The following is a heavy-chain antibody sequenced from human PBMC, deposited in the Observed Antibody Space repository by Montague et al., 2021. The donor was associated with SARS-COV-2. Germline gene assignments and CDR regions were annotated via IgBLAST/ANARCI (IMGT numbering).Heavy chain of an antibody. D-gene: IGHD5-24*01. Sequence: SLRLSCAASGFIFRHYAMSWVRQAPGKGLGWVSGISTSGDYTYYADSLKGRFTISRDNSRNTLYLQMNSLRAEDTAIYYCAKDREMDYSADYWGQGTLATVSS. CDR2: ISTSGDYT. CDR3: AKDREMDYSADY. CDR1: GFIFRHYA. V-gene: IGHV3-23*01. J-gene: IGHJ4*02.